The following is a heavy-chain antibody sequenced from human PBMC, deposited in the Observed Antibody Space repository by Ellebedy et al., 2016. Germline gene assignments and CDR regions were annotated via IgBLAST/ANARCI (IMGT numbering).Heavy chain of an antibody. D-gene: IGHD3-16*02. CDR2: FDPEDGET. V-gene: IGHV1-24*01. CDR3: ATDRGSNSREYDYVWGSYHY. J-gene: IGHJ4*02. CDR1: GYTLTELS. Sequence: ASVKVSCKVSGYTLTELSMHWVRQAPGKGLEWMGGFDPEDGETIYAQKFQDRVTMTEDTSTDTAYMELSSLRSEDTAVYYCATDRGSNSREYDYVWGSYHYWGQGTLVTVSS.